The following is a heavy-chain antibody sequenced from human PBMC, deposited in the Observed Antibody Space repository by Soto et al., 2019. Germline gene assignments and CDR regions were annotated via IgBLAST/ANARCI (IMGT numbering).Heavy chain of an antibody. Sequence: QVQLVQSGAEVKKPGSSVKVYCKASGDTFSSYAISWVRQAPGQGLEWMGGIIPIFGTANYAQKFQGRVTITADESRSTAYMELSSMRSEDTAVYYCARDGSGYRSRASPMDVWGQGTTVTVSS. D-gene: IGHD3-22*01. CDR2: IIPIFGTA. CDR3: ARDGSGYRSRASPMDV. V-gene: IGHV1-69*01. J-gene: IGHJ6*02. CDR1: GDTFSSYA.